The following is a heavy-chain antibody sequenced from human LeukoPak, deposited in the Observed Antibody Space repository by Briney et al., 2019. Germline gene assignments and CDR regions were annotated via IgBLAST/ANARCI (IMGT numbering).Heavy chain of an antibody. V-gene: IGHV3-15*01. CDR1: GFTFSNAW. CDR2: IKSKTDGGTT. CDR3: TTDGYYYDSSGYSYYLDY. D-gene: IGHD3-22*01. Sequence: GGSLRLPCAASGFTFSNAWMSWVRQAPGKGLEWVGRIKSKTDGGTTDYAAPVKGRFTISRDDSKNTLYLQMNSLKTEDTAVYYCTTDGYYYDSSGYSYYLDYWGQGTLVTVSS. J-gene: IGHJ4*02.